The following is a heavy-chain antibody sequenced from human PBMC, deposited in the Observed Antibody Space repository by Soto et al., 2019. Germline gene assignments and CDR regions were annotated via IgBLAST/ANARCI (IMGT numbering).Heavy chain of an antibody. J-gene: IGHJ4*02. Sequence: TLSLTCTVSGGSVTSGNYYWSWIRQSPGKGLEWIGNIYYSGGTKYNPSLKSRVTILVDPSRNQFSLKLSSVTAADTAVYYCARTVGVVSASLGFDYWGQGTLVTVSS. D-gene: IGHD3-3*01. CDR1: GGSVTSGNYY. CDR2: IYYSGGT. CDR3: ARTVGVVSASLGFDY. V-gene: IGHV4-61*01.